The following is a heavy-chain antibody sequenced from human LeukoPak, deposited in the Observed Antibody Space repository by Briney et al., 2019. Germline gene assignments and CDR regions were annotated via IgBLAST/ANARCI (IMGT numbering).Heavy chain of an antibody. CDR3: AISQGSYYDTSGYLGGDY. CDR1: GYTFTNYG. Sequence: ASVKVSCKASGYTFTNYGIFWVRQAPGQGLEWMGWISAYSGKTNYAQKLQGRVTMTTETSTSTAYMELESLRSDDTAVYYCAISQGSYYDTSGYLGGDYWGQGTLVTVSS. CDR2: ISAYSGKT. J-gene: IGHJ4*02. D-gene: IGHD3-22*01. V-gene: IGHV1-18*01.